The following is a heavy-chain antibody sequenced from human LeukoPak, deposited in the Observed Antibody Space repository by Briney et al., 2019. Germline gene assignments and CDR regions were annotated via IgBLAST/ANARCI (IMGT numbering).Heavy chain of an antibody. CDR3: ARAGYSSSWYPQVEYYFDY. D-gene: IGHD6-13*01. V-gene: IGHV3-7*01. CDR2: INHNGNVN. J-gene: IGHJ4*02. CDR1: GFTFSSYW. Sequence: GGSLRLSCAASGFTFSSYWMNWARQAPGKGLEWVASINHNGNVNYYVDSVKGRFTISRDNAKNSLYLQMNSLRAEDTAVYYCARAGYSSSWYPQVEYYFDYWGQGTLVTVSS.